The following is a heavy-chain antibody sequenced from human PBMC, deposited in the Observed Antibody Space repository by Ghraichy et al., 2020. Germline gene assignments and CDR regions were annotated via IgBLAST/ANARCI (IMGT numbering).Heavy chain of an antibody. D-gene: IGHD1-1*01. Sequence: GGSLRLSCVASGFTFNNYDMHWVRQSTGKGLEWVSGIGTRSDSYYAGSVKGRFAISRENARDSLYLQMNSLRVDDTAIYYCARGTTRKTVGPLDSWGQGTLVTVSS. CDR2: IGTRSDS. J-gene: IGHJ4*02. CDR3: ARGTTRKTVGPLDS. CDR1: GFTFNNYD. V-gene: IGHV3-13*01.